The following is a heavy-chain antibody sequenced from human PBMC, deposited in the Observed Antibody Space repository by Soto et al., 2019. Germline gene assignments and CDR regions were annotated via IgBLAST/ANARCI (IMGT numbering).Heavy chain of an antibody. D-gene: IGHD3-3*01. CDR1: GGSFSGYY. CDR2: INHSGST. J-gene: IGHJ4*02. CDR3: AGPKRRFLEWLLYAKFDY. V-gene: IGHV4-34*01. Sequence: SETLSLTCAVYGGSFSGYYWSWIRQPPGKGLEWIGEINHSGSTNYNPSLKSRATISVDTSKNQFSLKLSSVTAADTAVYYCAGPKRRFLEWLLYAKFDYWGQGTLVTVSS.